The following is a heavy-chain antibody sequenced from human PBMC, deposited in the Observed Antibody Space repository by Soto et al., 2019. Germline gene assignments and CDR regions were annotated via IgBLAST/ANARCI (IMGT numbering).Heavy chain of an antibody. CDR2: IYSGGST. J-gene: IGHJ4*02. Sequence: GGSLRLSCAASGFTFSSYAMRWVRQAPGKGLEWVSVIYSGGSTYYADSVKGRFTISRDNSKNTLYLQMNSLRAEDTAVYYCHVLRYKGRDFAYWGQGTLVTVSS. V-gene: IGHV3-66*01. D-gene: IGHD3-9*01. CDR1: GFTFSSYA. CDR3: HVLRYKGRDFAY.